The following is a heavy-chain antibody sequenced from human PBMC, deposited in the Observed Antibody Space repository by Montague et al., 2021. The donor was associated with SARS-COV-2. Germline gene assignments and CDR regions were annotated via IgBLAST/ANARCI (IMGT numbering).Heavy chain of an antibody. J-gene: IGHJ3*02. CDR3: ARGSGWMGNAFDI. CDR2: IYYSGST. V-gene: IGHV4-59*01. Sequence: SETLSLTCTVSGGSISSYYWSWIRQPPGQGLEWIGYIYYSGSTXXXPSXRGRVTISVDTSKNQFSLKLSSVTVADTAVYYCARGSGWMGNAFDIWGQGTMVTVSS. CDR1: GGSISSYY. D-gene: IGHD6-19*01.